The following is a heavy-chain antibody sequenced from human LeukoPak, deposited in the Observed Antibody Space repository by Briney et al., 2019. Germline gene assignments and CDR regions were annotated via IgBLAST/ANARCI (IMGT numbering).Heavy chain of an antibody. CDR3: AKGLRYFDWLFETGLDY. CDR2: ISAGGGST. V-gene: IGHV3-23*01. Sequence: GGSLRLSCAASGFTFSGYAMSWVRQAPGKGLEWVSSISAGGGSTYYADSVKGRFTISRDNSKNTLYLQMNSLRAEDTAVYYCAKGLRYFDWLFETGLDYWGQGTLVTVSS. CDR1: GFTFSGYA. D-gene: IGHD3-9*01. J-gene: IGHJ4*02.